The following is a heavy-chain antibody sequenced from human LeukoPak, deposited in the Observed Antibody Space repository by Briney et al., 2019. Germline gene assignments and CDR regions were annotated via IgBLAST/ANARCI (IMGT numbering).Heavy chain of an antibody. J-gene: IGHJ6*02. CDR3: ARYDIAAARGSVYGMDV. Sequence: ASVKVSCKASGYTFTSYGISWVRQAPGQGLEWMGWISAYNGNTNYAQKLQGRVTMTTDTSTSTAYMELRSLRSDDTAVYYCARYDIAAARGSVYGMDVWGQGTTVTVSS. CDR1: GYTFTSYG. V-gene: IGHV1-18*01. CDR2: ISAYNGNT. D-gene: IGHD6-13*01.